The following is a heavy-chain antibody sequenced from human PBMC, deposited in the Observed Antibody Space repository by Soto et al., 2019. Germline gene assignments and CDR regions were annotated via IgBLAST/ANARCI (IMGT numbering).Heavy chain of an antibody. Sequence: GGSLILSCAASGFTFSSYSMSWVRQAPGKGLEWVSAISGSGGSTYYADSVKGRFTISRDNSKNTLYLQMNSLRAEDTAVYYCAKGSIAARPGHFGYWGQGTLVTVSS. CDR2: ISGSGGST. CDR3: AKGSIAARPGHFGY. J-gene: IGHJ4*02. D-gene: IGHD6-6*01. CDR1: GFTFSSYS. V-gene: IGHV3-23*01.